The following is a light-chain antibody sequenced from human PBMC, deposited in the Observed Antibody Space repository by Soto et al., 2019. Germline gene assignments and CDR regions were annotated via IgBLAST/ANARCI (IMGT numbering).Light chain of an antibody. CDR1: QNINKN. Sequence: IQMTQSPYSMSAFVGDSVTISCRASQNINKNLNWYQQKSGKAPSLLMYEASTLQSGVPSRFSGSGSGTDFTLAITNLQPEDFATYYCQQSFHTPYTFGQGTKLEI. J-gene: IGKJ2*01. CDR3: QQSFHTPYT. V-gene: IGKV1-39*01. CDR2: EAS.